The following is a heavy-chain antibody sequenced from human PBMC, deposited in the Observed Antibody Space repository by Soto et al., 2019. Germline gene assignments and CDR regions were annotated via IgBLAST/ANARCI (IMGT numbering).Heavy chain of an antibody. J-gene: IGHJ6*02. CDR1: GGTFSSYA. CDR2: IVPLFRTT. D-gene: IGHD6-13*01. Sequence: QVQLVQSGAEAKKPGSSVKVSCKTSGGTFSSYAISWVRQAPGQGLEWMGGIVPLFRTTNYAQKFQGRVTISADTCTYTVYMGRCGLRSGDTAVYYCARGGYSSTWSNLLDRSGLDVWGQGTTVTVSS. V-gene: IGHV1-69*06. CDR3: ARGGYSSTWSNLLDRSGLDV.